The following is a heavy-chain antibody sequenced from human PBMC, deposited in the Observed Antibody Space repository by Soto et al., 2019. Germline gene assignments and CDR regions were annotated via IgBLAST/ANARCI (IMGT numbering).Heavy chain of an antibody. J-gene: IGHJ4*02. CDR1: GDTFTDYY. CDR3: ARGGNVVVVTAALDY. V-gene: IGHV1-46*01. D-gene: IGHD2-21*02. Sequence: QVQLMQSGAEVKKPGASVKVSCKASGDTFTDYYIHWVRQAPGQGLEWMGTVNPSGGHTTYAQHFLGRVTMTRDASTSTLYMELTSATSDDTAIYYWARGGNVVVVTAALDYWGQGTLVTVSS. CDR2: VNPSGGHT.